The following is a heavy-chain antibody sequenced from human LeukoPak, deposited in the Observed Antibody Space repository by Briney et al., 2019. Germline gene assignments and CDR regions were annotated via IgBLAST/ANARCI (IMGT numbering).Heavy chain of an antibody. CDR2: ISGSGGST. V-gene: IGHV3-23*01. CDR1: GFTFSSYA. CDR3: ATYSSSWYCFDY. D-gene: IGHD6-13*01. J-gene: IGHJ4*02. Sequence: GGSLRPSCAASGFTFSSYAMSWVRQAPGKGLEWVSAISGSGGSTYYADSVKGRFTISRDNSKNTLYLQMNSLRAEDTAVYYCATYSSSWYCFDYWGQGTLVTVSS.